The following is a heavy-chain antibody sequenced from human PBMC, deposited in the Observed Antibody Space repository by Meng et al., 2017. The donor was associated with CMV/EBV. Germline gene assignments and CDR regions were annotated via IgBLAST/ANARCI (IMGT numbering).Heavy chain of an antibody. Sequence: CTVSVCSFSSSSYSWGWIRQPPGKGLEWIGSIYYSGTTYYNPSLKSRVTISVDTSKNQFSLNLNSVTAADTAVYYCANYRFNSMMDYWGQGSLVTVSS. CDR1: VCSFSSSSYS. J-gene: IGHJ4*02. CDR3: ANYRFNSMMDY. D-gene: IGHD2/OR15-2a*01. V-gene: IGHV4-39*07. CDR2: IYYSGTT.